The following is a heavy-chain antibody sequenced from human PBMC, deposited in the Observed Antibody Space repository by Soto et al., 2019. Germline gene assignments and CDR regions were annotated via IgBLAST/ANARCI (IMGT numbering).Heavy chain of an antibody. V-gene: IGHV4-31*03. CDR2: IYYSGST. CDR1: GGSISSGGYY. D-gene: IGHD6-6*01. J-gene: IGHJ3*02. Sequence: SETLSLTCTVSGGSISSGGYYWSWIRQHPGKGLEWIGYIYYSGSTYYNPSLKSRVTISVDTSKNQFSLKLSSVTAADTAVYYCARDPISSAEYSSSSAGAFDIWGQGTMVTVSS. CDR3: ARDPISSAEYSSSSAGAFDI.